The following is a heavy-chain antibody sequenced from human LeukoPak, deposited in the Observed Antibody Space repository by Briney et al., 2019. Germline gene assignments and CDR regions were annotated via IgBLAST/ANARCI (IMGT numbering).Heavy chain of an antibody. Sequence: GASVKVSCKASGYTFTGYYMHWVQQAPGKGLEWMGLVDPEDGETIYAEKFQGRVTITADTSTDTAYMELSSLRSEDTAVYYCATVGDLPFDYWGQGTLVTVSS. CDR3: ATVGDLPFDY. V-gene: IGHV1-69-2*01. D-gene: IGHD4-17*01. CDR2: VDPEDGET. J-gene: IGHJ4*02. CDR1: GYTFTGYY.